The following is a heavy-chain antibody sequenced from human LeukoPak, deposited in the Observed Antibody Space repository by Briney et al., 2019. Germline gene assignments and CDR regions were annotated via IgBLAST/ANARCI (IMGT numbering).Heavy chain of an antibody. CDR3: AKTTRAYNYGSIDY. J-gene: IGHJ4*02. CDR1: GFTFSSCA. V-gene: IGHV3-23*01. D-gene: IGHD5-18*01. CDR2: ISSSGGST. Sequence: PGGSLRLYCIASGFTFSSCAMSWVRQAPGKGLEWVSAISSSGGSTYYADSMKGRFTISRDDSKNTVFLQMNSLRTEDTAVYHCAKTTRAYNYGSIDYWGQGTLVTVSS.